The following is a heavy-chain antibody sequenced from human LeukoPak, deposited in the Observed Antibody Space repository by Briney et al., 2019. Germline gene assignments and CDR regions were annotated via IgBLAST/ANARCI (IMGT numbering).Heavy chain of an antibody. CDR1: GFTFSSYS. D-gene: IGHD3-22*01. CDR2: ISSSSSTI. J-gene: IGHJ3*02. V-gene: IGHV3-48*04. CDR3: ARDPNYYDSSGYYYDAFDI. Sequence: GGSLRLSCAASGFTFSSYSMNWVRQAPGKGLEWVSYISSSSSTIYYADSVKGRFTISRDNAKNSLYLRMNSLRAEDTAVYYCARDPNYYDSSGYYYDAFDIWGQGTMVTVSS.